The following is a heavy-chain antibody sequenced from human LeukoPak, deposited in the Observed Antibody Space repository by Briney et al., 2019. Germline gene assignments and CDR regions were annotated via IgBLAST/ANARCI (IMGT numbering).Heavy chain of an antibody. CDR2: IRYSRDNE. CDR1: GFTLSNYG. J-gene: IGHJ3*02. D-gene: IGHD5-24*01. Sequence: PGGSLRLSCAASGFTLSNYGMHWVRQAPGKGLEWMARIRYSRDNEYYADSVKGRFTISGDNSENTVYLQMNSLRSEDTAVFYCAKARGDGYNDAFDMWVPGTMVTVSS. V-gene: IGHV3-30*02. CDR3: AKARGDGYNDAFDM.